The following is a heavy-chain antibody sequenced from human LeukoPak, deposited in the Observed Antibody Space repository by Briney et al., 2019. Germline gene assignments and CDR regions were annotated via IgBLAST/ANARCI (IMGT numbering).Heavy chain of an antibody. V-gene: IGHV1-24*01. CDR3: ATLYGSGSYYGPARGGLDY. J-gene: IGHJ4*02. Sequence: GASVKVSCKVSGYTLTELSMHWVRQAPGKGLEWMGGFDPEDGETIYAQKFQGRVTMTEDTSTDTAYMELSSLRSEDTAVYYRATLYGSGSYYGPARGGLDYWGQGTLVTVSS. CDR1: GYTLTELS. D-gene: IGHD3-10*01. CDR2: FDPEDGET.